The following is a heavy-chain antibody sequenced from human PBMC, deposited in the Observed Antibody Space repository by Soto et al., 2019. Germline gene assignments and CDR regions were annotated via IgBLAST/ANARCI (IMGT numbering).Heavy chain of an antibody. D-gene: IGHD3-16*01. CDR1: GGSVNTYF. J-gene: IGHJ4*02. Sequence: PSETLSLTCSISGGSVNTYFWSWIRQPPGKGREYIGWIYYTGGTNYNSSLMGRVTISLDASNNEISLKMKSVTATDTAVYYCARSGLTFAGVVWGQGTLVTVSS. V-gene: IGHV4-59*02. CDR2: IYYTGGT. CDR3: ARSGLTFAGVV.